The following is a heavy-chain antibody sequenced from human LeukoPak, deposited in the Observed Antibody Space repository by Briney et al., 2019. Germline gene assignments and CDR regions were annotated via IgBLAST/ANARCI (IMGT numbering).Heavy chain of an antibody. CDR2: ISYDGSNK. V-gene: IGHV3-30-3*01. J-gene: IGHJ4*02. CDR3: AKDGPRGIATREYYFDY. D-gene: IGHD6-6*01. Sequence: GGSLRLSCAASGFTFSSYAMHWVRQAPGKGLEWVAVISYDGSNKYYADSVKGRFTISRDNSKNTLYLQMNSLRAEDTAVYYCAKDGPRGIATREYYFDYWGQGTLVTVSS. CDR1: GFTFSSYA.